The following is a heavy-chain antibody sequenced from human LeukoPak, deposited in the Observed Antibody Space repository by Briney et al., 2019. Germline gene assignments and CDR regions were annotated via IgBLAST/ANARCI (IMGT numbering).Heavy chain of an antibody. CDR1: GFTFSSYA. V-gene: IGHV3-23*01. CDR3: AKEVHYDFWSGYVDY. J-gene: IGHJ4*02. D-gene: IGHD3-3*01. CDR2: ISGSGGST. Sequence: GGSLRLSCAASGFTFSSYAMSRARQAPGKGLEWVSAISGSGGSTYYADSVKGRFTISRDNSKNTLYLQMNSLRAEDTAVYYCAKEVHYDFWSGYVDYWGQGTLVTVSS.